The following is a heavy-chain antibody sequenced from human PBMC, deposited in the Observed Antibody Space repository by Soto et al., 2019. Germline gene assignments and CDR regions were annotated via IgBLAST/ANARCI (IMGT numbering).Heavy chain of an antibody. CDR1: GFTFSSYW. CDR3: ARRIAVAGTYWFDP. J-gene: IGHJ5*02. Sequence: EVQLVESGGGLVQPGGSLRLSCAASGFTFSSYWMSWVRQAPGKGLEWVANIKQDGSEKYYVDSVKGRFTISRDNAKNSLYLQMNRLRAEDTAVYYCARRIAVAGTYWFDPWGQGTLVTVSS. V-gene: IGHV3-7*05. CDR2: IKQDGSEK. D-gene: IGHD6-19*01.